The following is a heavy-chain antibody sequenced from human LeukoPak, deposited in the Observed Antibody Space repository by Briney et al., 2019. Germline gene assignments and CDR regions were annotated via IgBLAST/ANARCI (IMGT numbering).Heavy chain of an antibody. J-gene: IGHJ4*02. CDR1: GGTFSSYA. CDR2: IIPIFGTA. V-gene: IGHV1-69*05. Sequence: GASVKVSCKASGGTFSSYAISWVRQAPGQGLEWMGGIIPIFGTANYAQKFQGRVTITTDESTSTAYMELSSLRSEDTAVYYCASTPYDSSGYFHFDYWGQGTLVTVSS. CDR3: ASTPYDSSGYFHFDY. D-gene: IGHD3-22*01.